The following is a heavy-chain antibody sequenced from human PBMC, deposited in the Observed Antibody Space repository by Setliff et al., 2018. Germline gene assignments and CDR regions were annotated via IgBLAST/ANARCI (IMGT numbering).Heavy chain of an antibody. Sequence: PGGSLRLSCAASGFTFSNAWMTWVRQAPGKGLEWVGRIKSKTDGETTDYAAPVKGRFTISRDDSKNTLYLQMNSLKTEDTAVYYCTTPETQGDYWGQGTLVTVPQ. CDR2: IKSKTDGETT. V-gene: IGHV3-15*01. J-gene: IGHJ4*02. CDR1: GFTFSNAW. CDR3: TTPETQGDY.